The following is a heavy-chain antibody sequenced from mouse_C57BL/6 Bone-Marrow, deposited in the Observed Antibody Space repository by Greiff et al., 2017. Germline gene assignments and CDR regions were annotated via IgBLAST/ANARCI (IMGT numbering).Heavy chain of an antibody. CDR1: GYTFTSYW. CDR2: IDPNSGGT. V-gene: IGHV1-72*01. CDR3: AREAAQATPCYAMDY. J-gene: IGHJ4*01. Sequence: QVHVKQPGAELVKPGASVKLSCKASGYTFTSYWMHWVKQRPGRGLEWIGRIDPNSGGTKYNEKFKSKATLTVDKPSSTAYMQLSSLTSEDSAVYYCAREAAQATPCYAMDYWGQGTSVTVSS. D-gene: IGHD3-2*02.